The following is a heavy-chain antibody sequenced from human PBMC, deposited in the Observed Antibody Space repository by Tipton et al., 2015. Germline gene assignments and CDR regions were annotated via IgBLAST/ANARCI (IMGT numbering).Heavy chain of an antibody. V-gene: IGHV4-61*01. J-gene: IGHJ6*02. CDR1: GGSVGSGSYC. Sequence: TLSLTCTVSGGSVGSGSYCWSWIRQPPGKGLEWIGFIYYTWSTNYSPSLKSRLTISVDTSKNQFSLKLSSVTAADTAVYYCARDVENRYGMDVWGQGTTVTVSS. CDR2: IYYTWST. CDR3: ARDVENRYGMDV. D-gene: IGHD5-24*01.